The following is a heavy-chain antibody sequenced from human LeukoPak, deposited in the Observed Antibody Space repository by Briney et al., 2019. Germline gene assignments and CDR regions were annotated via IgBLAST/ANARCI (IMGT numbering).Heavy chain of an antibody. J-gene: IGHJ6*02. V-gene: IGHV4-34*01. Sequence: SETLSLTCAVYGGSFSGYYWSWIRQPPGKGLEWIGEINHSGSTNYNPSLKSRVTISVDTSKNQSSLKLSSVTAADTAVYYCARGPGYSYGYQTYYYYGMDVWGQGTTVTVSS. CDR3: ARGPGYSYGYQTYYYYGMDV. D-gene: IGHD5-18*01. CDR1: GGSFSGYY. CDR2: INHSGST.